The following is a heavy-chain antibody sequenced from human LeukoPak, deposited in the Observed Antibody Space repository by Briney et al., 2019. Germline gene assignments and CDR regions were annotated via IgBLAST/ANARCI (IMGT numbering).Heavy chain of an antibody. J-gene: IGHJ4*02. Sequence: ASVKVSCKVSGYTLSEVSMHWVRQAPGKGLEWMGGFDPEDGETIYAQKFQGRVTMTEDTSTDTAYLELSSLRSEDTALYYCATDDYGTGVGGYWGQGTLVTVSS. V-gene: IGHV1-24*01. CDR2: FDPEDGET. CDR1: GYTLSEVS. D-gene: IGHD3-10*01. CDR3: ATDDYGTGVGGY.